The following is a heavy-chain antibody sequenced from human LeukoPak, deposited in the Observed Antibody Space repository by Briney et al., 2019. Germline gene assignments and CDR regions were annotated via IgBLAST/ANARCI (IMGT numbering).Heavy chain of an antibody. V-gene: IGHV3-21*01. CDR2: ISSRQTYR. Sequence: GGSLRLSCATSGFAFNTYSMNWVRQAPGQRLEWVSSISSRQTYRFYADSVKGRFTISRDNDKKLLHLQMSNLRADDTAVYYCARELEDNSGYYYYDLWGQGTLVAVSS. J-gene: IGHJ4*02. CDR1: GFAFNTYS. CDR3: ARELEDNSGYYYYDL. D-gene: IGHD3-22*01.